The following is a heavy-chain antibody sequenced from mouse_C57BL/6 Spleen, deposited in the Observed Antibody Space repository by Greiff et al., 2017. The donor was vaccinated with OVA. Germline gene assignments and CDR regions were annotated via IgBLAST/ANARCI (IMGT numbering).Heavy chain of an antibody. D-gene: IGHD2-3*01. Sequence: VQLQQCGAELARPGASVKLPSNSTFYTFTSYGISWVKQRTGQGLEWIGEIYPRSGNTYYNEKFKGKATLTADKSSSTAYMELRSLTSEDSAVYFCAGGDGYLYFDYWGQGTTLTVSS. CDR3: AGGDGYLYFDY. CDR1: FYTFTSYG. V-gene: IGHV1-81*01. J-gene: IGHJ2*01. CDR2: IYPRSGNT.